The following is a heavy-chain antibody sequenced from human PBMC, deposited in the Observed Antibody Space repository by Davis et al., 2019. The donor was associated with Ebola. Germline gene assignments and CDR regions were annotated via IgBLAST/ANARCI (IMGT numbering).Heavy chain of an antibody. D-gene: IGHD5-24*01. J-gene: IGHJ4*02. V-gene: IGHV1-2*06. CDR3: ARGRDGFTYDF. Sequence: AASVKVSCKASGYTFTGNYVHWVRQAPGQGLEWMGRINPNSGGTNYAQKFRGRVTMTRDTSISTAYMELSRLRSDDTAVYYCARGRDGFTYDFWGQGTLVTVSS. CDR2: INPNSGGT. CDR1: GYTFTGNY.